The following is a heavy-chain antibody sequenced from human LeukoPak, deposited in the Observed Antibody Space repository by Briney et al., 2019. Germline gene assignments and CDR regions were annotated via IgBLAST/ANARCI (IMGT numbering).Heavy chain of an antibody. Sequence: GGSLRLSCAASGFTFSSYGVHWVRQAPGKGLEWVAVISYDGSTKYFGDSVKGRFTISRDNSKNTLYLQMNSLRTEDTAVYYCAKETYSTSWQLDSWGQGTLVTVSS. CDR2: ISYDGSTK. CDR3: AKETYSTSWQLDS. V-gene: IGHV3-30*18. J-gene: IGHJ4*02. CDR1: GFTFSSYG. D-gene: IGHD6-13*01.